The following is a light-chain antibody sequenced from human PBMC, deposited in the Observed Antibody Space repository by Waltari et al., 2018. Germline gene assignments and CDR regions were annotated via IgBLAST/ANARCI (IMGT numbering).Light chain of an antibody. CDR2: DAS. V-gene: IGKV3-20*01. Sequence: EIVLTQSPGTLSLSPGERATLSCRASQSINNNYLAWYQHKPGQAPRFLIYDASSRATGIPDRFSGSGSGTDFTLTISRLEPEDVAVYYCQQYGSSPPGTFGQGTKVEIK. CDR1: QSINNNY. J-gene: IGKJ1*01. CDR3: QQYGSSPPGT.